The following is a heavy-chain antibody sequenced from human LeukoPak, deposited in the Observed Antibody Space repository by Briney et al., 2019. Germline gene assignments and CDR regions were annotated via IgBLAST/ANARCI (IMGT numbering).Heavy chain of an antibody. CDR3: ARRGTSSSWAHFDY. Sequence: GGSLRLSCAVSGFTFSSYWMTWVRQAPGKGLEWVAKIKQDGGEKYYVDSVKGRFTISRDNARNSVYLQMNSLGAEDTAVYYCARRGTSSSWAHFDYWGQGTLVTVSS. D-gene: IGHD6-13*01. J-gene: IGHJ4*02. CDR2: IKQDGGEK. V-gene: IGHV3-7*05. CDR1: GFTFSSYW.